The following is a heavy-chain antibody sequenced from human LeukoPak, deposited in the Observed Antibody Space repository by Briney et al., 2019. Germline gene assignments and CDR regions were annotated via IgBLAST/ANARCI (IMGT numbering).Heavy chain of an antibody. V-gene: IGHV3-30*02. Sequence: GGSLRLSCAASGFTFSSYGMHWVRQAPGKGLEWVAFIRYDGSNKYYADSVKGRFTISRDNSKNTLYLQMNSLRAEDTAVYYCAKVYDYVWGSGSNFDYWGQGTLVTVSS. CDR1: GFTFSSYG. D-gene: IGHD3-16*01. CDR2: IRYDGSNK. CDR3: AKVYDYVWGSGSNFDY. J-gene: IGHJ4*02.